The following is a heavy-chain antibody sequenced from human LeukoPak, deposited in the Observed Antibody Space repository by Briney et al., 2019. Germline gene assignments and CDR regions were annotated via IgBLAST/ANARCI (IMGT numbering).Heavy chain of an antibody. Sequence: ASVKVSCKASGYTFTGYYMHWVRQAPGQGLEWMGRINPNSGGTSYAQKFQGRVTMTRDASISTAYMELSRLRSDDTAVYYCASGITTPEDAFDIWGQGTMVTVSS. V-gene: IGHV1-2*06. CDR1: GYTFTGYY. CDR2: INPNSGGT. J-gene: IGHJ3*02. CDR3: ASGITTPEDAFDI. D-gene: IGHD3-3*01.